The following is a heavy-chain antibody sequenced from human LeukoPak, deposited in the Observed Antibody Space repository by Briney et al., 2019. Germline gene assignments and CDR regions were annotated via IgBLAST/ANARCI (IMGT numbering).Heavy chain of an antibody. V-gene: IGHV5-51*01. CDR1: GYSFTSYW. J-gene: IGHJ4*02. CDR2: IYPGDSDT. Sequence: VESLKISCKGSGYSFTSYWIGWVRQMPGKVLEWMGIIYPGDSDTRYSPSFQGQVTISADKSISTAYLQWSSLKASDTAMYYCARTKNDILTGYGYWGQGTLVTVSS. D-gene: IGHD3-9*01. CDR3: ARTKNDILTGYGY.